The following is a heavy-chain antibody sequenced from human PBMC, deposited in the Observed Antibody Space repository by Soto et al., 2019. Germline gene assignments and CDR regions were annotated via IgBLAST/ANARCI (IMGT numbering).Heavy chain of an antibody. CDR3: ARASNYYDSSGYQYYFDY. D-gene: IGHD3-22*01. Sequence: TLSLTCAVSVGSISSGGYSWSWILQPPGKGLEWIGYIYHSGSTYYNPSLKSRVTISVDRSKNQFSLKLSSVTAADTAVYYCARASNYYDSSGYQYYFDYWGQGTLVTVSS. V-gene: IGHV4-30-2*01. CDR1: VGSISSGGYS. J-gene: IGHJ4*02. CDR2: IYHSGST.